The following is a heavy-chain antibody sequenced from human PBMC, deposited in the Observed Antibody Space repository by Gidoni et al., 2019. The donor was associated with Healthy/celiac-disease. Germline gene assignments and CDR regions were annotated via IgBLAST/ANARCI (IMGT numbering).Heavy chain of an antibody. J-gene: IGHJ4*02. CDR1: GYTFTGYY. CDR2: INPNSGGT. V-gene: IGHV1-2*02. D-gene: IGHD1-7*01. CDR3: ARGAFNWNYDSSLRADY. Sequence: QVQLVQSGAEVKKPGASVKVPCKASGYTFTGYYMHWVRQAPGQGLEWMGWINPNSGGTNYAQKFQGRVTMTRDTSISTAYMELSRLRSDDTAVYYCARGAFNWNYDSSLRADYWGQGTLVTVSS.